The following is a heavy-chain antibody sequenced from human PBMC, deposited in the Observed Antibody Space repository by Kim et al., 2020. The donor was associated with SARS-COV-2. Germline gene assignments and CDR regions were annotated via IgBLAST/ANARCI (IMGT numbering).Heavy chain of an antibody. J-gene: IGHJ6*02. D-gene: IGHD5-18*01. Sequence: ASVKVSCKASGYTFTSYDINWVRQATGQGLEWMGWMNPNSGNTGYAQKFQGRVTMTRNTSISTAYMELSSLRSEDTAVYYCARGLTLYSYAYYYYGMDVWGQGTTVTVSS. CDR1: GYTFTSYD. CDR2: MNPNSGNT. CDR3: ARGLTLYSYAYYYYGMDV. V-gene: IGHV1-8*02.